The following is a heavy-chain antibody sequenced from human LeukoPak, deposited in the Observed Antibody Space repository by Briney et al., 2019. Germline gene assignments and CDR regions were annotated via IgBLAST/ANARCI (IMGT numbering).Heavy chain of an antibody. CDR1: GYTFTGYY. V-gene: IGHV1-2*02. Sequence: GASVKVSCKASGYTFTGYYMHWVRQAPGQGLEWMGWINPNSGGTNYAQKFQGRVTMTRDTSISTAHMELSRLRSDDTAVYYCAVWKRRDGYNTDPDYWGQGTLVTVSS. J-gene: IGHJ4*02. CDR2: INPNSGGT. CDR3: AVWKRRDGYNTDPDY. D-gene: IGHD5-24*01.